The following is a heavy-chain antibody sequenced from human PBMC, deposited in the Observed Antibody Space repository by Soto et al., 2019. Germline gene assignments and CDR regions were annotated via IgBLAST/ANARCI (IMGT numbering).Heavy chain of an antibody. D-gene: IGHD3-9*01. V-gene: IGHV4-4*02. CDR3: ARRDWSGSTSHFYFDY. CDR1: GGSIISSNW. Sequence: LRRTLSLTCSVSGGSIISSNWWNWVRQPPGKGLEWIGEIYHSGSTYYKPSLKSRVAMSVDTSKNQFSLKLTSATAADTAVYYCARRDWSGSTSHFYFDYWGQGVRVTVYS. J-gene: IGHJ4*02. CDR2: IYHSGST.